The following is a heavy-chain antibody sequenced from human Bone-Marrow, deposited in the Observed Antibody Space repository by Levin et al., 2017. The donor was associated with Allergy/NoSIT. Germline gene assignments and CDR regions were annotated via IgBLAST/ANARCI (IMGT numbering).Heavy chain of an antibody. Sequence: ASVKVSCKASGYTFTGHYMHWVRQAPGQGLEWMGWINPNSGGTNYAQRFQGRVTVTRDRSISTAYMELTRLRYDDTAVYYCARDFYQGAAADTWGQGTLVTVSS. V-gene: IGHV1-2*02. CDR3: ARDFYQGAAADT. J-gene: IGHJ5*02. CDR2: INPNSGGT. CDR1: GYTFTGHY. D-gene: IGHD6-13*01.